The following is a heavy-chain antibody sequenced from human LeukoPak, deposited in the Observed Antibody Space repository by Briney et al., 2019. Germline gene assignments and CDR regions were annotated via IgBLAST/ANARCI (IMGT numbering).Heavy chain of an antibody. V-gene: IGHV1-2*02. CDR2: INPNSGGT. Sequence: GASVKVSCKASGYTFTGYYMHWVRQAPGQGLEWMGWINPNSGGTNYAQKFQGRVTMTRDTSISTAYMELIRLRSDDTAVYYCARPLQGDGTSFCAFDYWGQGTLVTVSS. D-gene: IGHD2-2*01. CDR3: ARPLQGDGTSFCAFDY. CDR1: GYTFTGYY. J-gene: IGHJ4*02.